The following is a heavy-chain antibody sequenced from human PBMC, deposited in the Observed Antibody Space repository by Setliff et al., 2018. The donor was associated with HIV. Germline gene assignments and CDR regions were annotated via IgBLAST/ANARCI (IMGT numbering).Heavy chain of an antibody. CDR2: IYTSGST. V-gene: IGHV4-61*09. CDR1: GGSISSGSYY. J-gene: IGHJ5*02. Sequence: PSETLSLTCTVSGGSISSGSYYWSWIRQPAGKGLEWIGHIYTSGSTNYNPSLKSRVTISVDTSKNQFSLKLSSVTAADTAVYYCARDVGYYGSGSQPWGQGTLVTVSS. CDR3: ARDVGYYGSGSQP. D-gene: IGHD3-10*01.